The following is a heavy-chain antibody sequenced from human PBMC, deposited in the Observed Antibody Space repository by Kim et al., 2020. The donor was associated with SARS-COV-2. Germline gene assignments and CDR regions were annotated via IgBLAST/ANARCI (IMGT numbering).Heavy chain of an antibody. D-gene: IGHD3-3*02. Sequence: PSLKSRVTISVDTSKNQFSLKLSSVTAADTAVYYCARGLGFLEWLPNFDYWGQGTLVTVSS. CDR3: ARGLGFLEWLPNFDY. J-gene: IGHJ4*02. V-gene: IGHV4-34*01.